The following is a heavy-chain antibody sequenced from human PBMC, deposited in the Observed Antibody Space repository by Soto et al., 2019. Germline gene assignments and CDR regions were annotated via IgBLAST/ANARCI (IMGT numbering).Heavy chain of an antibody. D-gene: IGHD5-18*01. Sequence: QVQLQESGPGLVKPSETLSLTCTVSGGSISSYYWSWIRQPPRKGLEWIGYIYYSGSTNYNPSLXXXIXTSVDTSKNHFSLNLXSVTAADTAVYYCARRYGSCFDYWGQGTLVTVSS. CDR2: IYYSGST. J-gene: IGHJ4*02. V-gene: IGHV4-59*08. CDR3: ARRYGSCFDY. CDR1: GGSISSYY.